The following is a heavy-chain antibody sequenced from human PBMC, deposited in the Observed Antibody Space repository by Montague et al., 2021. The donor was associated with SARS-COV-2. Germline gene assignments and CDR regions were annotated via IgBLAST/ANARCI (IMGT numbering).Heavy chain of an antibody. CDR3: ARLTGSRVYYYHYGLDV. CDR2: IDNSGST. V-gene: IGHV4-4*09. Sequence: SETLSLTCTVSGDSIRESHWSWIRQPPGKGLEWIGCIDNSGSTNYNPALESRVTLTVSASNNQFYLTLRSVTAADTAVYYCARLTGSRVYYYHYGLDVWGQGTTVTVSS. J-gene: IGHJ6*02. CDR1: GDSIRESH. D-gene: IGHD3-9*01.